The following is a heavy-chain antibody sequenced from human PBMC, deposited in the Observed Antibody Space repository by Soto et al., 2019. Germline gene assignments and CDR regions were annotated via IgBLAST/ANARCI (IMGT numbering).Heavy chain of an antibody. V-gene: IGHV3-23*01. J-gene: IGHJ6*02. CDR3: AKNVWGITIFGGMDV. Sequence: GGSLRVSCAASGLPFSTYSMSWVRKAPGKGLERVAGISDSGDASFHADSVKGRFTISRDNSKNTLYLHMISLRAEDTAVYYCAKNVWGITIFGGMDVWGQGTTVTVS. D-gene: IGHD3-9*01. CDR1: GLPFSTYS. CDR2: ISDSGDAS.